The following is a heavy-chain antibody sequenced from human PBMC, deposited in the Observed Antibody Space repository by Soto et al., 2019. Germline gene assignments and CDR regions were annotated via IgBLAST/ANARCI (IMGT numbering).Heavy chain of an antibody. D-gene: IGHD2-2*01. CDR1: GGTFSSYA. J-gene: IGHJ6*02. Sequence: QVQLVQSGAEVKKPGSSVKVSCKASGGTFSSYAISWVRQAPGQGLEGMGGIIPIFGTANYAQKFQGRVTITADKSTSTAYMELSSLRSEDTAVYYCARDPGMTRYCSSTSCYGYYYYGMDVWGQGTTVTVSS. CDR3: ARDPGMTRYCSSTSCYGYYYYGMDV. CDR2: IIPIFGTA. V-gene: IGHV1-69*06.